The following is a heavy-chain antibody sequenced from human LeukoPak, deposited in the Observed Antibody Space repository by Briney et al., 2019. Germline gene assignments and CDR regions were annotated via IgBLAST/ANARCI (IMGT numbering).Heavy chain of an antibody. CDR2: ISGSGGST. CDR3: ATNSSGWYGGSRDYYYGMDV. D-gene: IGHD6-19*01. V-gene: IGHV3-23*01. Sequence: PGGSLRLSCAASGFTFANYAMSWVRQAPGKGLEWVSIISGSGGSTYYADSVKGRFTISRDNSKNTLYLQMNSLRAEDTAVYYCATNSSGWYGGSRDYYYGMDVWGQGTTVTVSS. CDR1: GFTFANYA. J-gene: IGHJ6*02.